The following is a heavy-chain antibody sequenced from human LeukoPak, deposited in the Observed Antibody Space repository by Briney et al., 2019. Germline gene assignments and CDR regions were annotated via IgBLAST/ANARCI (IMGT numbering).Heavy chain of an antibody. CDR3: ATQKRWLPWGGRIDF. CDR2: VDYSGGT. CDR1: GGSISSYI. Sequence: SETLSLTCSVSGGSISSYIWSWIRQPPGKGLEWIGYVDYSGGTNYNPSLKSRATISFDTSKSQFCLKLSSVTAADTAVYHCATQKRWLPWGGRIDFWGQGNLVTVSS. V-gene: IGHV4-59*08. D-gene: IGHD5-24*01. J-gene: IGHJ4*02.